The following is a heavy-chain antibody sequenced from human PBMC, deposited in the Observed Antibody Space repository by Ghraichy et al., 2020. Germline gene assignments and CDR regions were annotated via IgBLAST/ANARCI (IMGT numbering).Heavy chain of an antibody. Sequence: GGSLRLSCAASGFTFSSNAMSWVRQAPGKGLEWVSTLSGSGGSTYYADSVKGRFTISRDNSKDTLFLQMNSLRAEDTAVYYCAKDRYNRAADRLDSWGQGILVSVSS. V-gene: IGHV3-23*01. D-gene: IGHD6-13*01. CDR2: LSGSGGST. CDR1: GFTFSSNA. J-gene: IGHJ4*02. CDR3: AKDRYNRAADRLDS.